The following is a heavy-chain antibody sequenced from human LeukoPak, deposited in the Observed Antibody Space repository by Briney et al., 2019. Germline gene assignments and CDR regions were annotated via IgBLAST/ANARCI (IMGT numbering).Heavy chain of an antibody. Sequence: SVKVSCKASGGTFSSYTISWVRQAPGQGLEWMGRIIPILGIANYAQKFQGRVTITADKSTSTAYMELSSLRSEDTAVYYCAGAAYNWNDYYYYGMDDWGQGTTVTVSS. D-gene: IGHD1-20*01. J-gene: IGHJ6*02. V-gene: IGHV1-69*02. CDR2: IIPILGIA. CDR3: AGAAYNWNDYYYYGMDD. CDR1: GGTFSSYT.